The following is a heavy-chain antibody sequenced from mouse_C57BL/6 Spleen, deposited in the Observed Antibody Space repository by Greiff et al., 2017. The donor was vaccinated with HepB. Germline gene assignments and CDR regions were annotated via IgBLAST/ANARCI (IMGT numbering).Heavy chain of an antibody. D-gene: IGHD1-1*01. CDR1: GFNIKDYY. CDR2: IDPEDGET. Sequence: VQLKQSGAELVKPGASVKLSCTASGFNIKDYYMHWVKQRTEQGLEWIGRIDPEDGETKYAPKFQGKSTITADTSSNTAYLQLSSLTSEDTAVYYCARGADGSSPSYWYFDVWGTGTTVTVSS. V-gene: IGHV14-2*01. J-gene: IGHJ1*03. CDR3: ARGADGSSPSYWYFDV.